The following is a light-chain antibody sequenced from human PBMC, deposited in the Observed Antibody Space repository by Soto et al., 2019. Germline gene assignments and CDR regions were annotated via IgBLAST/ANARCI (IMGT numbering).Light chain of an antibody. Sequence: EIVLTQSPGTLSLSPGERATLSCRASQSVNNNYVAWYQQKPGQAPRLLIFRASNKATGIPDRFSGSGSGTEFTLTISSLQSADFAVYFCQQYNNWARTFGQGTKV. CDR3: QQYNNWART. CDR2: RAS. J-gene: IGKJ1*01. V-gene: IGKV3D-15*01. CDR1: QSVNNN.